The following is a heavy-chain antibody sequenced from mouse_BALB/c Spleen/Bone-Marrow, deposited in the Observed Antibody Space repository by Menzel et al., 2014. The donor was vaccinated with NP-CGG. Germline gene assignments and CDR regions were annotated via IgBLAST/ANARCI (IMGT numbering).Heavy chain of an antibody. CDR3: TRAGNYGNYYAMDY. V-gene: IGHV1-69*02. D-gene: IGHD2-1*01. J-gene: IGHJ4*01. CDR1: GYTFTSYW. CDR2: IYPSDSYT. Sequence: QVQLQQPGAELVRPGASVKLSCKASGYTFTSYWINWVKQRPGQGLEWIGNIYPSDSYTNYNQKFKDKATLTVDKSSSTAYVQLSSPTSEDSAVYFCTRAGNYGNYYAMDYWGQGTSVTVSS.